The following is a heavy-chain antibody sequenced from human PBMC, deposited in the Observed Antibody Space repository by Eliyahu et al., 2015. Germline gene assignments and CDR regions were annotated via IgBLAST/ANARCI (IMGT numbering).Heavy chain of an antibody. CDR1: GFTFSSYA. D-gene: IGHD3-10*01. CDR2: ISGSGGST. CDR3: AKVGKVRGVIITFVDY. V-gene: IGHV3-23*01. Sequence: EVQLLESGGGLVQPGGSLRLSCAASGFTFSSYAMSWVRQASGKGLEWVSAISGSGGSTYYADSVKGRFTISRDNSKNTLYLQMNSLRAEDTAVYYCAKVGKVRGVIITFVDYWGQGTLVTVSS. J-gene: IGHJ4*02.